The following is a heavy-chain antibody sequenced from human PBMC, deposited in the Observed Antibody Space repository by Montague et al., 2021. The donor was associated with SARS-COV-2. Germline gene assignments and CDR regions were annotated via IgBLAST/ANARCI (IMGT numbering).Heavy chain of an antibody. CDR3: AKDLVLRAARPDALDV. V-gene: IGHV3-48*04. CDR2: ISSSTNII. D-gene: IGHD6-6*01. J-gene: IGHJ3*01. Sequence: SLSLSLSASGFTFSSYSVNWVRQAPGKGLEWISYISSSTNIIYYADSVKGRFTISRDNARNSLYLQMNSLRVDDTAVYYCAKDLVLRAARPDALDVWGQGTVVTVSS. CDR1: GFTFSSYS.